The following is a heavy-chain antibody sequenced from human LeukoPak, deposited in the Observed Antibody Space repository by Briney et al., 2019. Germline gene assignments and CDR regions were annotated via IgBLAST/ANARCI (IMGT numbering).Heavy chain of an antibody. V-gene: IGHV3-66*02. CDR2: IYSGGST. Sequence: GGSLRLSCAASGFIFSSYAMSWVRQAPGKGLEWVSVIYSGGSTYYADSVKGRFTISRDNSKNTLYLQMNSLRAEDTAVYYCARVLGDSSGYYIDYWGQGTLFTVSS. D-gene: IGHD3-22*01. CDR3: ARVLGDSSGYYIDY. CDR1: GFIFSSYA. J-gene: IGHJ4*02.